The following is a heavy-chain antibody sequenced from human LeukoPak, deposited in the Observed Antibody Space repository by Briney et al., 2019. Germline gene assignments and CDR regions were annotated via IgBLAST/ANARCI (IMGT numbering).Heavy chain of an antibody. D-gene: IGHD2-15*01. Sequence: PGGSLRLSCAASGFTFSNAWMSWVGQAPGKGLEWVGRIKSKTDGGTTDYAAPVKGRFTISRDDSKNTLYLQMNSLKTEDTAVYYCTTYKYCSGGGCYSAASDIWGQGTMVTVSS. J-gene: IGHJ3*02. V-gene: IGHV3-15*01. CDR3: TTYKYCSGGGCYSAASDI. CDR2: IKSKTDGGTT. CDR1: GFTFSNAW.